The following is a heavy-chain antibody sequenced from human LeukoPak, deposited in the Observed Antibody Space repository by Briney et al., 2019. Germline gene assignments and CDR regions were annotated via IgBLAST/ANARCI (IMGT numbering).Heavy chain of an antibody. D-gene: IGHD5-18*01. CDR2: IYYSGST. Sequence: SETLSLTCTVSGGSISSYYWSWIRQPPGKGLEWIGYIYYSGSTNYNPSLKSRVTISVDTSKNQFSLKVRSVTAADTAVYYCARDQIQLHNFDIWDQGTLVTVSS. V-gene: IGHV4-59*01. CDR1: GGSISSYY. J-gene: IGHJ3*02. CDR3: ARDQIQLHNFDI.